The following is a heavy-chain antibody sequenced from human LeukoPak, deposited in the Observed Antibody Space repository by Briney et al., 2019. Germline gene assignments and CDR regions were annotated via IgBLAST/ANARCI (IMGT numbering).Heavy chain of an antibody. CDR1: GYSFTSYW. J-gene: IGHJ4*02. CDR2: IYPGYSDT. Sequence: GESQKISCKGSGYSFTSYWIGWVRQMPGKGLEWMGIIYPGYSDTRYSPSFQGHVTISTHKSISTAYLQWSSLQASATAMYSCARPVLSWAPPDYFDSWGQGTLVTVSS. V-gene: IGHV5-51*01. CDR3: ARPVLSWAPPDYFDS.